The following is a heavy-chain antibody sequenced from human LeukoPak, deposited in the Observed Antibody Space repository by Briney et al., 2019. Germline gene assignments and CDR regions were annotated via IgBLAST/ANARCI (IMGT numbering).Heavy chain of an antibody. CDR1: GFTFSSYA. CDR3: AKQLDSGSYFGMDV. J-gene: IGHJ6*02. CDR2: ISGSGGST. D-gene: IGHD1-26*01. V-gene: IGHV3-23*01. Sequence: GGSLRLSCAASGFTFSSYAMSWVRQAPGKGLEWVSAISGSGGSTYYADSVKGRFTISRDNSKNTLYLQMNSLRAEDTAVYYCAKQLDSGSYFGMDVWGQGTTVTVSS.